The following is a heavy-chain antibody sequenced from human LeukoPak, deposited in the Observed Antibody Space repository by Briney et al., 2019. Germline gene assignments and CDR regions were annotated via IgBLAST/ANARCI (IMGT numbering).Heavy chain of an antibody. CDR3: ARDNSYCSSTSCYDAFDI. V-gene: IGHV3-53*01. J-gene: IGHJ3*02. CDR2: IYSGGST. D-gene: IGHD2-2*01. CDR1: GCTVSSNY. Sequence: GGSLRLSCAASGCTVSSNYMSWVRQAPGKGLEWVSVIYSGGSTYYADSVKGRFTISRDNSKNTLYLQMNSLRAEDTAVYYCARDNSYCSSTSCYDAFDIWGQGTMVTVSS.